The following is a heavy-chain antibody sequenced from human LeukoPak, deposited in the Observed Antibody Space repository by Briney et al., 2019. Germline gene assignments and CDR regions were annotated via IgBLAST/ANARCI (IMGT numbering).Heavy chain of an antibody. V-gene: IGHV4-59*12. Sequence: SETLSLTCTVSGGSISSYYWSWIRQPPGKGLEWIGYIYHSGSTYYNPSLKSRVTISVDRSKNQFSLKLSSVTAADTAVYYCARGPVVAATYFDYWGQGTLVTVSS. D-gene: IGHD2-15*01. CDR3: ARGPVVAATYFDY. J-gene: IGHJ4*02. CDR1: GGSISSYY. CDR2: IYHSGST.